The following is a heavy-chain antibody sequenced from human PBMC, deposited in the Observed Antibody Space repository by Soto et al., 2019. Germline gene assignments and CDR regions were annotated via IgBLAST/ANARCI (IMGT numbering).Heavy chain of an antibody. D-gene: IGHD1-1*01. CDR1: GGSISSGDYY. Sequence: QVQLQESGPGLVKPSQTLSLTCTVSGGSISSGDYYWSWIRQPPGKGLEWIGYIYYSGSTYYNPSLKSRVTLSVDTSKNQFSLKLSSVTAADTAVYYCARERGTGTSHWAFDIWGQGTMVTVSS. CDR2: IYYSGST. CDR3: ARERGTGTSHWAFDI. V-gene: IGHV4-30-4*01. J-gene: IGHJ3*02.